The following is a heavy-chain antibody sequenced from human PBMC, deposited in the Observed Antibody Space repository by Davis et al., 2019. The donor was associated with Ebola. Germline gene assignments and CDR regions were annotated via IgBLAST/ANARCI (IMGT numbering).Heavy chain of an antibody. V-gene: IGHV1-2*02. Sequence: ASVTVSCKASGYTFTGYYMHWVRQAPGQGLEWMGWINPNSGGTNYAQKFQGRVTMTRDTSISTAYMELSRLRSDDTAVYYCARLSNDYVWGSYRHFDYWGQGTLVTVSS. CDR3: ARLSNDYVWGSYRHFDY. J-gene: IGHJ4*02. CDR2: INPNSGGT. D-gene: IGHD3-16*02. CDR1: GYTFTGYY.